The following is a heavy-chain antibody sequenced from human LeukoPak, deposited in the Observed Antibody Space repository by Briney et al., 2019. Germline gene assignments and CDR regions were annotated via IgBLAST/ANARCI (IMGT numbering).Heavy chain of an antibody. J-gene: IGHJ4*02. CDR1: GGSFSGYY. CDR2: INHSGST. CDR3: ARLRVRGYGYGPWEGPTWLDS. V-gene: IGHV4-34*01. D-gene: IGHD5-18*01. Sequence: SETLSLTCAVYGGSFSGYYWSWIRQPPGKGLEWIGEINHSGSTNYNPSLKSRVTISVDTSKNQFSLKLSSVTAADTAVYYCARLRVRGYGYGPWEGPTWLDSWGQGTLVTVSS.